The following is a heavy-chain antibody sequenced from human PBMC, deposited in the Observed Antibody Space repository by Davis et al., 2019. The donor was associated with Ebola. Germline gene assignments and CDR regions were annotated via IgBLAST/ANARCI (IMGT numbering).Heavy chain of an antibody. D-gene: IGHD2-15*01. J-gene: IGHJ6*02. V-gene: IGHV3-30*04. CDR3: AGGTYYYYGMDV. CDR1: GFTFSSYA. Sequence: GESLKISCAASGFTFSSYAMHWVRQAPGKGLEWVAVISYDGSNKYYADSVKGRFTISRDNSKNTLYLQMNSLRAEDPAVYYCAGGTYYYYGMDVWGQGTTVTVSS. CDR2: ISYDGSNK.